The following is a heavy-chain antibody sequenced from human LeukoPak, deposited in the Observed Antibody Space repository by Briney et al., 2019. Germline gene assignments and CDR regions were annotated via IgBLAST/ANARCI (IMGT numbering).Heavy chain of an antibody. Sequence: ASVKVSCKASGYTFTGYYMHWVRQAPGQGLEWVGWISPYNGNTNYSPNLQGRVTLTTDTSTSTAYMELRSLRSDDTAVYYCARRKGSEVPGNDYWGQGTLVTVSS. CDR2: ISPYNGNT. D-gene: IGHD1-1*01. J-gene: IGHJ4*02. CDR1: GYTFTGYY. V-gene: IGHV1-18*04. CDR3: ARRKGSEVPGNDY.